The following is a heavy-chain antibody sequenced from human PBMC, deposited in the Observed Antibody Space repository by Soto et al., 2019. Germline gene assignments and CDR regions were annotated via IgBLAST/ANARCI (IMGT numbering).Heavy chain of an antibody. CDR3: ARHSELRRYVDL. D-gene: IGHD1-7*01. CDR1: GGSISSYY. CDR2: IYYSGST. J-gene: IGHJ2*01. V-gene: IGHV4-59*08. Sequence: QVQLQESGPGLVKPSETLSLTCTVSGGSISSYYWSWIRQPPGKGLEWIGYIYYSGSTNYNPSLKCRVTISVDTSNNQFSLNLSSVTAADTAVYYCARHSELRRYVDLWGRGTLVTVSS.